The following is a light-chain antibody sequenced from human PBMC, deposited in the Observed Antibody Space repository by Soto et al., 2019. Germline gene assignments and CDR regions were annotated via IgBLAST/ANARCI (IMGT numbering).Light chain of an antibody. CDR2: DGS. J-gene: IGLJ1*01. CDR3: CSYAGGPYV. Sequence: SALTQPRSVSAYPGQSVAISCTGTSSDVGGYNYVSWYQQHPGKAPKLMIYDGSKRPPGVPDRFSGSKSGNTASLTISGLQAEDEADNYCCSYAGGPYVFGTGTNVTVL. V-gene: IGLV2-11*01. CDR1: SSDVGGYNY.